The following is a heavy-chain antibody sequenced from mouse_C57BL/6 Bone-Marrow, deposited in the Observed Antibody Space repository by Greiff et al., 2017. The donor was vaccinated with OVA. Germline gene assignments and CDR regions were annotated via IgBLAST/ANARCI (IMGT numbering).Heavy chain of an antibody. CDR2: IDPSDSYT. CDR3: AREGMGLPAWFAY. CDR1: GYTFTSYW. Sequence: QVQLQQPGAELVKPGASVKLSCKASGYTFTSYWMQWVKQRPGQGLEWIGEIDPSDSYTNYNQKFKGKATLTVDTSSSTAYMQLSSLTSEDSAVYYCAREGMGLPAWFAYWGQGTRVTVSA. J-gene: IGHJ3*01. D-gene: IGHD2-4*01. V-gene: IGHV1-50*01.